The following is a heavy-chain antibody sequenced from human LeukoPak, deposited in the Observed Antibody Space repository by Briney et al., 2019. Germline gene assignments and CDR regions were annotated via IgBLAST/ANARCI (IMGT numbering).Heavy chain of an antibody. Sequence: PSETLSLTCTVSGGSISSYYWSWIRQPAGKGLEWIGRIYTSGSTNYNPSLKSRVTMSVDTSKNQFSLKLSSVTAADTAVYYCAREDIVAAGTGAYYYYMDVWGKGTTVTVSS. CDR3: AREDIVAAGTGAYYYYMDV. CDR1: GGSISSYY. D-gene: IGHD6-13*01. V-gene: IGHV4-4*07. J-gene: IGHJ6*03. CDR2: IYTSGST.